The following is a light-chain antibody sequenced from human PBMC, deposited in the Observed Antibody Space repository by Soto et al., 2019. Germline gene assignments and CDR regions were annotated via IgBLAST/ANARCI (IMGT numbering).Light chain of an antibody. CDR1: SSDVGGYNY. Sequence: QSALTQPASVSGSPGQSITISCTGTSSDVGGYNYVSWYQQHPGKAPKLMIYDVSYRPSGVSDRFSGSKSGNTASLTISGLQPEDEADYYCDSYTSGSSYVFGTGTKLTVL. J-gene: IGLJ1*01. V-gene: IGLV2-14*01. CDR2: DVS. CDR3: DSYTSGSSYV.